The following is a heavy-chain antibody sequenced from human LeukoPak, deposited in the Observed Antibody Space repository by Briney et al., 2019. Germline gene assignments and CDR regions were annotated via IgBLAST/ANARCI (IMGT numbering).Heavy chain of an antibody. Sequence: GGSLRLSCAASGFTFSNAWMSWVRQAPGKGLEWVGRIKSQTDGGTAAYVAPVKGRFTISRDDSKTTLYLQMNSLETQDTGVYYCTEEGPYNRGWYGGYGIWGQGTMVTVSS. J-gene: IGHJ3*02. V-gene: IGHV3-15*01. CDR1: GFTFSNAW. CDR3: TEEGPYNRGWYGGYGI. CDR2: IKSQTDGGTA. D-gene: IGHD6-19*01.